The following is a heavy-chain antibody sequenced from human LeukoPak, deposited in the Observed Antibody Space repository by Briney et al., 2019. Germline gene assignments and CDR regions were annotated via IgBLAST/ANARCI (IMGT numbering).Heavy chain of an antibody. CDR2: IYYSAST. D-gene: IGHD3-22*01. Sequence: SETLSLNCTVSGGSISSYNWSWIRQPPGQGLEWIGYIYYSASTNYNPSLNSRVTISVDTSKNQFSLKLSSVTAADTAVYYCARDHYYDSSGPNYYMDVWGKGTTVTVSS. CDR1: GGSISSYN. V-gene: IGHV4-59*01. CDR3: ARDHYYDSSGPNYYMDV. J-gene: IGHJ6*03.